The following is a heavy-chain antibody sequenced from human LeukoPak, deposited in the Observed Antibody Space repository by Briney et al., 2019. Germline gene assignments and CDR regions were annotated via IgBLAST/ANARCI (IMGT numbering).Heavy chain of an antibody. CDR1: GGSISSYF. CDR3: ASRPGSGYDYGMDV. V-gene: IGHV4-4*07. Sequence: SETLSLTCTVSGGSISSYFWSWIRQPAGKGLEWIGLMYTSGSTKYNPSLKSRVTMSVDTSKNQFSLKLSSVTAADTAVYYCASRPGSGYDYGMDVWGQGTTVTVSS. CDR2: MYTSGST. D-gene: IGHD6-19*01. J-gene: IGHJ6*02.